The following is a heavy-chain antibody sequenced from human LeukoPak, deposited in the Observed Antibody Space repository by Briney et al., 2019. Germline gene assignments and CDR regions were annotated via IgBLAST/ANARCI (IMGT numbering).Heavy chain of an antibody. CDR3: ASGDHLYYFDY. V-gene: IGHV3-66*01. J-gene: IGHJ4*02. D-gene: IGHD3-10*01. CDR2: IYSGGST. Sequence: SGGSLRLSCAASGFTVSSNYMSWVRQPPGKGREWVAFIYSGGSTYYADSVKGRFTISRDNSKNTLYLQMNSLRAEDTAVYYCASGDHLYYFDYWGQGTLVTVSS. CDR1: GFTVSSNY.